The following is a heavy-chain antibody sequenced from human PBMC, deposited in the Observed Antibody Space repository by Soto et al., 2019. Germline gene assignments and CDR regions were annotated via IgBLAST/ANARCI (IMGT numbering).Heavy chain of an antibody. CDR2: ISAYNGNT. CDR3: ARPSGSGSYYDDMDAFDI. D-gene: IGHD3-10*01. CDR1: GYTFTSYG. V-gene: IGHV1-18*01. Sequence: ASVKVSCKASGYTFTSYGISWVRQAPGQGLEWMGWISAYNGNTNYAQKLQGRVTRTTDTSTSTAYMELRSLRSDDTAVYYCARPSGSGSYYDDMDAFDIWGQGTMVTVSS. J-gene: IGHJ3*02.